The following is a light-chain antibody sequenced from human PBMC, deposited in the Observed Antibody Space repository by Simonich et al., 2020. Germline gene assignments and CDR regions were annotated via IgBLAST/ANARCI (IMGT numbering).Light chain of an antibody. CDR3: QQYYSTPYT. Sequence: DIVMTQSPDSLAVSLGESATLNCKSSQSVLYTSNKKHYLAWYQQKPGQHPKLLIYWASTRESGVPDRFSGSGSGTDFTLTISSLQAEDVAVYYCQQYYSTPYTFGQGTKLEIK. V-gene: IGKV4-1*01. CDR2: WAS. J-gene: IGKJ2*01. CDR1: QSVLYTSNKKHY.